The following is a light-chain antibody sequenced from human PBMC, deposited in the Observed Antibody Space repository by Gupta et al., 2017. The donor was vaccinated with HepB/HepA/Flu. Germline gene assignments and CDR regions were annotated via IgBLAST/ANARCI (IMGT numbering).Light chain of an antibody. V-gene: IGLV3-1*01. CDR1: KLGDKY. Sequence: SSELTQPPSVSVSPGQTASITCSGAKLGDKYACWYQQKPGQSPVLVIYKDSKRPSGIPERFSGSNSGNTATLTIGGTQARDEDDYYCQAWDSSTVVFGGGTKLTVL. J-gene: IGLJ2*01. CDR2: KDS. CDR3: QAWDSSTVV.